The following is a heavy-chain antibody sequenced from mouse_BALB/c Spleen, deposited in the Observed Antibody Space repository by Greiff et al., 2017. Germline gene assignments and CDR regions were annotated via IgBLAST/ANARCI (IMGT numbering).Heavy chain of an antibody. CDR1: GFNIKDYY. J-gene: IGHJ4*01. V-gene: IGHV14-4*02. Sequence: EVQLQQSGAELVRSGASVKLSCTASGFNIKDYYMHWVKQRPEQGLEWIGWIDPENGDTEYAPKFQGKATMTADTSSNTAYLQLSSLTSEDTAVYYCNAYETALMDDWGQGTSVTVSS. D-gene: IGHD2-3*01. CDR3: NAYETALMDD. CDR2: IDPENGDT.